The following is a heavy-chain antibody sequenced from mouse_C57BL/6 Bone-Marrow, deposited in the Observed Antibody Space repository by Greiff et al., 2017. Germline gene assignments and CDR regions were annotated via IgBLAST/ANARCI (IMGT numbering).Heavy chain of an antibody. CDR3: ARYYYPGYYAIDY. J-gene: IGHJ4*01. Sequence: EVQLQQSGPELVKPGASVKIPCKASGYTFTDYNMDWVKQSHGKSLEWIGDINPNNGGTIYNQKFKGKATLTVDKSSSTTYMALRSLTSEDTAVYYCARYYYPGYYAIDYWGQGTSVTVSS. D-gene: IGHD1-1*01. CDR2: INPNNGGT. CDR1: GYTFTDYN. V-gene: IGHV1-18*01.